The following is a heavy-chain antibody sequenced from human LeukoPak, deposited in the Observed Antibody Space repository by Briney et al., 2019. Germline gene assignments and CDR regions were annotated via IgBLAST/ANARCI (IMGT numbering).Heavy chain of an antibody. Sequence: GGSLRLSCSASGFTFSSYAMHWVRQAPGKGLEYVSAISSDGGSTYYADSVKGRFTISRDNSKNTLYLQMSSLRAEDTAVYYCVKDDSSGAFDIWGQGTMVTVSS. CDR1: GFTFSSYA. CDR3: VKDDSSGAFDI. D-gene: IGHD6-19*01. CDR2: ISSDGGST. J-gene: IGHJ3*02. V-gene: IGHV3-64D*06.